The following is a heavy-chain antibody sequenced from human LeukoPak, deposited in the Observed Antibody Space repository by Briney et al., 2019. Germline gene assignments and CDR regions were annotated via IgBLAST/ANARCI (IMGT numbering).Heavy chain of an antibody. J-gene: IGHJ4*02. V-gene: IGHV4-59*08. CDR1: GGSISSYY. Sequence: SETLSLTCTVSGGSISSYYWSWIRQPPGKGLEWIGYIYYSGSTNYNPSLKSRVTISVDTSKNQFSLKVSSVTAADTAVYYCARQTRLHIRPLDYWGQGTLVTVSS. CDR2: IYYSGST. CDR3: ARQTRLHIRPLDY. D-gene: IGHD4-11*01.